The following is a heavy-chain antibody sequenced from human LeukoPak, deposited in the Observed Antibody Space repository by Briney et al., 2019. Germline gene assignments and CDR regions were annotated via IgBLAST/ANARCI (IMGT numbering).Heavy chain of an antibody. Sequence: PWGALRLSCVVSGFTFSRYWMSWLRQAPGKGLEWVANIKEDGNEKYYVDSVKGRFTISRDNAQNSLYLQMNSLRAEDTAVYFCASHDYGDYASFDYWGQGTLVTVSP. J-gene: IGHJ4*02. CDR2: IKEDGNEK. V-gene: IGHV3-7*03. D-gene: IGHD4-17*01. CDR3: ASHDYGDYASFDY. CDR1: GFTFSRYW.